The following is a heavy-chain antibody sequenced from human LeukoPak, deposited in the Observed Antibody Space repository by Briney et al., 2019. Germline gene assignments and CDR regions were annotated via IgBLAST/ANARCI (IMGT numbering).Heavy chain of an antibody. CDR2: FDPEDGET. D-gene: IGHD3-22*01. CDR1: GYTLTELS. V-gene: IGHV1-24*01. J-gene: IGHJ4*02. Sequence: ASVKVSCKVSGYTLTELSMHWVRQAPGKGLEWMGGFDPEDGETIYAQKFQGRVTMTRDMSTSTVYMELSSLRSEDTAVYYCARDHDYDSSGYEGPFGYWGQGTLVTVSS. CDR3: ARDHDYDSSGYEGPFGY.